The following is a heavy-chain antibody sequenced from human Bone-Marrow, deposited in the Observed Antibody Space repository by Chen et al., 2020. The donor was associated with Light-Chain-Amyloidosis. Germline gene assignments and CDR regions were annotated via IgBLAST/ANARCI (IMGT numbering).Heavy chain of an antibody. CDR1: GSTFPTYW. D-gene: IGHD5-12*01. Sequence: VKKPGESLTISCMGSGSTFPTYWIGWVRQMPGKGLEWMGVIYPDDSDARYSPSFEGQVTITADKSITTAYMQWRSLKASDTAMYYCARRREGYNFDYWGQGTLVTVSS. V-gene: IGHV5-51*01. CDR3: ARRREGYNFDY. J-gene: IGHJ4*02. CDR2: IYPDDSDA.